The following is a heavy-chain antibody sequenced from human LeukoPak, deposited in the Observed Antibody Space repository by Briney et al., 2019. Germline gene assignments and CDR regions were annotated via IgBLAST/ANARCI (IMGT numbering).Heavy chain of an antibody. CDR1: GFTFSSYS. CDR2: ISSSSSYI. D-gene: IGHD6-13*01. V-gene: IGHV3-21*01. Sequence: GGSLRLSCAASGFTFSSYSMNWVRQAPGKGLEWVSSISSSSSYIYYADSVKGRFTISRDNAKNSLYLQMNSLRAEDTAVYYCAREGYSSSWYIGYFDYWGQGTLVTVSS. CDR3: AREGYSSSWYIGYFDY. J-gene: IGHJ4*02.